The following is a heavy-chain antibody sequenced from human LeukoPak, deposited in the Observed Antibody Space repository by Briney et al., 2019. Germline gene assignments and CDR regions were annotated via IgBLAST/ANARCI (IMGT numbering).Heavy chain of an antibody. Sequence: GGSLRLSCAASGFTFSNAWMSWVRQAPGKGLEWVGRIKSKTDGGTTDYAAPVKGRFTISRDDSKNTLYLQMNSLKTEDTAVYYCTTDYSSSPYYYYYYYMDVWGKGTTVTVSS. V-gene: IGHV3-15*01. CDR1: GFTFSNAW. D-gene: IGHD6-6*01. CDR3: TTDYSSSPYYYYYYYMDV. CDR2: IKSKTDGGTT. J-gene: IGHJ6*03.